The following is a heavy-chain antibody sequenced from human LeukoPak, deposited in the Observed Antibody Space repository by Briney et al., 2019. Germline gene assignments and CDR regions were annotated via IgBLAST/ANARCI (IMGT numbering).Heavy chain of an antibody. V-gene: IGHV3-48*01. CDR1: GFIFSSYT. Sequence: PGGSPRLSCAASGFIFSSYTMNWVRQAPGKGLEWVSYIGSSSSTIYYADSVKGRFTISRDNAKNSLYLQMNSLRAEDTAVYYCARDHHRRHYDSQARDTFDIWGQGTMVTVSS. CDR2: IGSSSSTI. CDR3: ARDHHRRHYDSQARDTFDI. D-gene: IGHD3-22*01. J-gene: IGHJ3*02.